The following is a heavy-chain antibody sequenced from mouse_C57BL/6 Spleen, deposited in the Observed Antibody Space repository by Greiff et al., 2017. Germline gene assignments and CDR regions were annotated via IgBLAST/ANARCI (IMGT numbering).Heavy chain of an antibody. CDR2: IYPGEGDT. CDR3: ARAGPYYFDY. Sequence: QVQLQQSGPELVKPGASVKISCKASGYAFTSSWMNWVKQRPGTGLEWIGRIYPGEGDTNYNGKFKGKATLTADTSSSTAYMQLSSLTSEDSAVYCCARAGPYYFDYWGQGTTLTVSS. J-gene: IGHJ2*01. CDR1: GYAFTSSW. V-gene: IGHV1-82*01. D-gene: IGHD3-3*01.